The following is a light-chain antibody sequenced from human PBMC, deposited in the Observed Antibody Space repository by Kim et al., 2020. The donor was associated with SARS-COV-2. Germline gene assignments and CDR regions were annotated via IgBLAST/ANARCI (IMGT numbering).Light chain of an antibody. J-gene: IGKJ2*01. CDR1: ESVSSDS. V-gene: IGKV3-20*01. CDR3: QQYGTSPPYT. CDR2: SAS. Sequence: PGERPTLSCRASESVSSDSLAWYQQKPGQAPSLLIFSASTRVAGIPTRFSGSGSGTDFTLTISRLEPEDFAVYYCQQYGTSPPYTFGQGTKLEI.